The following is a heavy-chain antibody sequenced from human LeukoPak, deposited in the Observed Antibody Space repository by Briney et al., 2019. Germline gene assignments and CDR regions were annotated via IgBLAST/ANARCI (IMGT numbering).Heavy chain of an antibody. J-gene: IGHJ6*02. CDR1: GFTFSGFW. Sequence: GGSLRLSCAVSGFTFSGFWMSWSRQAPGKGPEWVASINSDGSEGYYADVVKGRFTISRDNAKNSLYLQINSLRAEDTAVYYCARSSYSSSSSVWGQGTTVTVSS. CDR2: INSDGSEG. D-gene: IGHD6-6*01. V-gene: IGHV3-7*03. CDR3: ARSSYSSSSSV.